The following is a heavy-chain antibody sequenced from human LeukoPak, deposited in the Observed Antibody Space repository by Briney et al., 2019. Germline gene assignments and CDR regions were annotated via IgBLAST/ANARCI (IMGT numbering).Heavy chain of an antibody. D-gene: IGHD3-22*01. CDR1: GFTFSSYA. J-gene: IGHJ2*01. CDR2: ISGSGGST. Sequence: PGGSLRLSCAASGFTFSSYAMSWVRQAPGKGLEWVSAISGSGGSTYYADSVKGRFTISRDNAKNSLYLQMNSLRAEDTAVYYGARAPRLNYDTPWYFDLWGRGTLATVSS. V-gene: IGHV3-23*01. CDR3: ARAPRLNYDTPWYFDL.